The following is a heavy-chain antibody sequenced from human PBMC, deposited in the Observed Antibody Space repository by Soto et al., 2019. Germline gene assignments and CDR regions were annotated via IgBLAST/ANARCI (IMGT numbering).Heavy chain of an antibody. D-gene: IGHD3-10*01. Sequence: GGSLRLSCAASGFTFSSYSMNWVRQAPGKGLEWVSYISSSSSTIYYADSVKGRFTISRDNAKNSLYLQMNSLRAEDTAVYYCASVPLLWFGELSSRWFDPWGQGTLVTVSS. J-gene: IGHJ5*02. CDR1: GFTFSSYS. CDR2: ISSSSSTI. CDR3: ASVPLLWFGELSSRWFDP. V-gene: IGHV3-48*01.